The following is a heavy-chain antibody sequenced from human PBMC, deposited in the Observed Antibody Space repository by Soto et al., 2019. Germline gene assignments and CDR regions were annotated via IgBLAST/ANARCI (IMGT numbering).Heavy chain of an antibody. CDR3: ALVPLGY. D-gene: IGHD6-6*01. V-gene: IGHV1-58*01. CDR1: RFIFTTSA. CDR2: IVVGSSNT. J-gene: IGHJ4*02. Sequence: QMQLMQSGPEVKKPGTSVKVSCQTSRFIFTTSAVQWVRQARGQRLEWIGWIVVGSSNTNYAQKFQERVTITRDMSTSTVYMELGSLRSDDTAVYYCALVPLGYWGQGTLVTVSS.